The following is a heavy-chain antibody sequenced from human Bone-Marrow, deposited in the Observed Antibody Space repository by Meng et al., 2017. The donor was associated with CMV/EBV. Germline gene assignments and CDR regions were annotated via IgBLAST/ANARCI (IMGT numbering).Heavy chain of an antibody. CDR1: GFTFSSYW. CDR2: IKQDGSEK. J-gene: IGHJ4*02. D-gene: IGHD3-22*01. V-gene: IGHV3-7*01. CDR3: AKAQYSYDSIASGG. Sequence: GALRLSCAASGFTFSSYWMSWVRQAPGKGLEWVANIKQDGSEKYYVDSVKGRFTMSRDNSKNTLYLQMNSLRTEDTAVYYCAKAQYSYDSIASGGWGQGTLVTVSS.